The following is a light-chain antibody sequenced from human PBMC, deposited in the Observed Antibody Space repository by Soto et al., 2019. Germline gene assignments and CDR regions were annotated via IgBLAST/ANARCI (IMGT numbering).Light chain of an antibody. J-gene: IGKJ5*01. V-gene: IGKV3-20*01. CDR2: GAS. CDR1: QSVISTY. CDR3: QQYGSSPIT. Sequence: EIVLTHSPGTLSLTPGEIATHSCRAIQSVISTYLAWYQQKPGQAPRLLIYGASSRATGIPDRFSGSGSGTDFTLTISRLEPEDFAVYYCQQYGSSPITFGQGTRLEIK.